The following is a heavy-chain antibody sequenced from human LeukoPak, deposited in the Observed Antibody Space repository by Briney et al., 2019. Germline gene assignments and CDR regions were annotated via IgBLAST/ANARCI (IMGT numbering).Heavy chain of an antibody. D-gene: IGHD3-10*01. CDR3: ATLGAYLWFGSHDAFDI. V-gene: IGHV3-23*01. CDR1: GFTFSSYA. Sequence: GGSLRLFCAASGFTFSSYAMSWVRQAPGKGLEWVSAISGSGGSTYYADSVKGRFTISRDNSKNTLYLQMNSLRAEDTAVYYCATLGAYLWFGSHDAFDIWGQGTMVTVSS. CDR2: ISGSGGST. J-gene: IGHJ3*02.